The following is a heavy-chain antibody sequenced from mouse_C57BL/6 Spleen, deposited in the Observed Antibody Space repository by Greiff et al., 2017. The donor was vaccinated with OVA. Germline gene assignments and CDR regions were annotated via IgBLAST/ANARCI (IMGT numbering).Heavy chain of an antibody. CDR2: IYPGSGST. CDR3: AMIYYDYDGYYAMDY. Sequence: QVQLKQPGAELVKPGASVKMSCKASGYTFTSYWITWVKQRPGQGLEWIGDIYPGSGSTNYNEKFKSKATLTVDTSSSTAYMQLSSLTSEDSAVYYCAMIYYDYDGYYAMDYWGQGTSVTVSS. D-gene: IGHD2-4*01. J-gene: IGHJ4*01. V-gene: IGHV1-55*01. CDR1: GYTFTSYW.